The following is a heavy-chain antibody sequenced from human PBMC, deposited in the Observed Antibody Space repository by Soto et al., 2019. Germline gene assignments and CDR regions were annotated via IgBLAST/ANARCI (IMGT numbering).Heavy chain of an antibody. V-gene: IGHV3-11*06. CDR1: GFAFSDYY. J-gene: IGHJ3*02. CDR2: ISSSTGYT. Sequence: GGSLRPSCAASGFAFSDYYMSWIRQPPGKGLEWISYISSSTGYTICADSVKGRFTISRDNAENSLYLQMNRLRTEDTAVYYCARYRRDYYDNRGSLWGLDSFDIWGQGTLVTVSS. D-gene: IGHD3-22*01. CDR3: ARYRRDYYDNRGSLWGLDSFDI.